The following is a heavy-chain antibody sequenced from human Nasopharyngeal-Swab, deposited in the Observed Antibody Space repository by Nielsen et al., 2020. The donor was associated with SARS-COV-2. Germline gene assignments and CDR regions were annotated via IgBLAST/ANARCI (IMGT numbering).Heavy chain of an antibody. CDR2: ISTSSSTI. J-gene: IGHJ4*02. CDR3: ARRYGDYEGSFEY. V-gene: IGHV3-48*02. D-gene: IGHD4-17*01. CDR1: GVTFSSYS. Sequence: GESLKISCAASGVTFSSYSMNWVRQAPGKGLEWVSYISTSSSTIYYADSVKGRFTISRDNARNSLYLQMNSLRDEDTAVYYCARRYGDYEGSFEYWGQGTLVTVS.